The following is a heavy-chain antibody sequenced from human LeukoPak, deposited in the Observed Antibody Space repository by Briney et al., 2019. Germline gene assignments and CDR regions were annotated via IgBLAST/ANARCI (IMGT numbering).Heavy chain of an antibody. CDR2: ISYDGSNK. D-gene: IGHD6-19*01. Sequence: GRSLRLSCAASGFTFSSYGMHWVRQAPGKGLEWVAVISYDGSNKYYADSVKGRFTISRDNSKNTLYLQMNSLRAEDTAVYYCAKTTYSSGWYIGYWGQGTLVTVSS. V-gene: IGHV3-30*18. CDR3: AKTTYSSGWYIGY. CDR1: GFTFSSYG. J-gene: IGHJ4*02.